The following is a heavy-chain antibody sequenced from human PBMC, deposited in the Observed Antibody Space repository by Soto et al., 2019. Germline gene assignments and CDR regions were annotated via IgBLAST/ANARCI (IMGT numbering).Heavy chain of an antibody. CDR3: ARGGYSSSWHGGRRFDP. D-gene: IGHD6-13*01. Sequence: SETLSLTCTVSGGSISSYYWSWIRQPPGKGLEWIGYIYYSGSTNYNPSLKSRVTISVDTSKNQFSLKLSSVTAADTAVYYCARGGYSSSWHGGRRFDPSGQGTLVSVSA. V-gene: IGHV4-59*01. J-gene: IGHJ5*02. CDR1: GGSISSYY. CDR2: IYYSGST.